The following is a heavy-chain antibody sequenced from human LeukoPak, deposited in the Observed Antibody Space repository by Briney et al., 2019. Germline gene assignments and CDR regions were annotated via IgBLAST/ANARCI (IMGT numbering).Heavy chain of an antibody. CDR1: GFTFSDHH. J-gene: IGHJ4*02. CDR3: ARGYATNRPSFEY. CDR2: IRNKATSYTT. Sequence: PGGSLRLSCAASGFTFSDHHMHWVRQAPGKGLEWVARIRNKATSYTTEYAASVKGRFTVSRDDSKNSLYLQMNSLKTEDTAVYYCARGYATNRPSFEYWGQGILVTVSS. D-gene: IGHD1-14*01. V-gene: IGHV3-72*01.